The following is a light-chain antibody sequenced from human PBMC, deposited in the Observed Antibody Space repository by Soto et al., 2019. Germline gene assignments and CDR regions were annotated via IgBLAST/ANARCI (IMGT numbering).Light chain of an antibody. V-gene: IGLV2-14*01. CDR1: SSDVGGYNY. CDR3: SSYTSSSTVV. CDR2: KVS. Sequence: QSALTQPASVSGSPGQSITIPCTGTSSDVGGYNYVSWYQQHPGRAPKLVIYKVSDRPSGVSNRFSGSKSGNTASLTISGLQAEDEADYYCSSYTSSSTVVFGGGTKLTVL. J-gene: IGLJ2*01.